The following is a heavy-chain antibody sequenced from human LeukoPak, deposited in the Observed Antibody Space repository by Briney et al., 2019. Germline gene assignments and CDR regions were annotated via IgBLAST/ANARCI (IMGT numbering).Heavy chain of an antibody. CDR3: ARDPQADAFDI. Sequence: PSKTLSLTCTVSGGSISSYYWSWIRQPPGKGLEWIGYIYYSGSTNYNPSLKSRVTISVDTSKNQFSLKLSSVTAADTAVYYCARDPQADAFDIWGQGTMVTVSS. J-gene: IGHJ3*02. CDR2: IYYSGST. V-gene: IGHV4-59*01. CDR1: GGSISSYY.